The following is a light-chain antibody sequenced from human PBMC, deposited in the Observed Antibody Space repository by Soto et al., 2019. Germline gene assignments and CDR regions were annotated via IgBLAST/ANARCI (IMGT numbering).Light chain of an antibody. CDR1: SSDVGTYYF. CDR2: EGT. CDR3: SSFATSGTTVI. Sequence: QSALTQPASVSGSLGQSITISCTGSSSDVGTYYFVSWYQQHPGKVPKLMIYEGTKRPSGVSDRFSGSKSGNTASMTISGLQAEDEANYYCSSFATSGTTVIFGGGTKLTVL. V-gene: IGLV2-14*02. J-gene: IGLJ2*01.